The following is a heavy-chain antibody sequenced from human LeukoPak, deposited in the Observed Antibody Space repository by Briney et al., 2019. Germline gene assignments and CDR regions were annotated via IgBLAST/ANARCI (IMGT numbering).Heavy chain of an antibody. V-gene: IGHV1-46*01. J-gene: IGHJ3*02. CDR1: GYTFTSYY. CDR2: INPSGGST. Sequence: ASVKVSCKASGYTFTSYYMHWVRQAPGQGLEWMGIINPSGGSTSYAQKFQGRVTMTRDMSTSTVYMELSSVTAADTAVYYCARDKWEPRYAFDIWGQGTMVTVSS. CDR3: ARDKWEPRYAFDI. D-gene: IGHD1-26*01.